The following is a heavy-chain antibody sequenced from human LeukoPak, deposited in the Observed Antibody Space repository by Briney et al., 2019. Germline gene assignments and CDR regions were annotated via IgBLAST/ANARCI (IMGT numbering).Heavy chain of an antibody. CDR1: GFTVSSKY. D-gene: IGHD2-2*01. Sequence: GGSLRLSCAASGFTVSSKYMNWVRQAPGKGLEWVSIIYSGDTTYYADSVKGRFTMSRDNSKNTLYLQMNSLRAEDTAVYYCAKDVPLGYCSNTNCYPDYWGQGTLVTVSS. CDR3: AKDVPLGYCSNTNCYPDY. J-gene: IGHJ4*02. V-gene: IGHV3-53*01. CDR2: IYSGDTT.